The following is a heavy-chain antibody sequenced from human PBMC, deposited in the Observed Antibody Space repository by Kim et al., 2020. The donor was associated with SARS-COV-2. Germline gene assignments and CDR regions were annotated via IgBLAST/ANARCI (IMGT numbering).Heavy chain of an antibody. Sequence: QKFQGRVTMTRNTSISTAYMELSSLRSEDTAVYYCARTDYNWNLYNWFDPWGQGTLVTVSS. J-gene: IGHJ5*02. CDR3: ARTDYNWNLYNWFDP. V-gene: IGHV1-8*01. D-gene: IGHD1-20*01.